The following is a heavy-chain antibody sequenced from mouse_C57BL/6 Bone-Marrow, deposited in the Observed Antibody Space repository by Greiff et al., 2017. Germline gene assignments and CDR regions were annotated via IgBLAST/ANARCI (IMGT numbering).Heavy chain of an antibody. Sequence: QVQLQQPGAELVRPGASVTLSCKASGYTFTDYEMHWVKQTPVHGLAWIGAIDPETGGTASNQKFKGKAILTADKSSSTAYMELRSLTSEDSAVYYCSVRDCGFDYWGQGTTLTVSS. V-gene: IGHV1-15*01. CDR2: IDPETGGT. J-gene: IGHJ2*01. CDR1: GYTFTDYE. CDR3: SVRDCGFDY.